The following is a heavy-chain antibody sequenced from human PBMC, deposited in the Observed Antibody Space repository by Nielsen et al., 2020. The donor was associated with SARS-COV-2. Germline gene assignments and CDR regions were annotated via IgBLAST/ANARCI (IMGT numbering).Heavy chain of an antibody. D-gene: IGHD2-21*01. CDR3: KHYYDMDV. Sequence: GGSLRLSFPASGLTSVAPILHGFPKAPGKGLDGFARIRSKTNNYETSYAASVKGRFTISRDESKNMAYLQMSRLKTDDTAVYYCKHYYDMDVWGQGTTVTVSS. V-gene: IGHV3-73*01. J-gene: IGHJ6*02. CDR2: IRSKTNNYET. CDR1: GLTSVAP.